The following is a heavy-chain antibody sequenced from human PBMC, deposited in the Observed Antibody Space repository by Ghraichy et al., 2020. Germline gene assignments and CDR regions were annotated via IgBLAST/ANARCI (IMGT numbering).Heavy chain of an antibody. CDR2: MNPNSGNT. Sequence: ASVKVSCKASGYTFTSYDINWVRQATGQGLEWMGWMNPNSGNTGYAQKFQGRVTMTRNTSISTAYMELSSLRSEDTAGYYCARGGPPPRITMVRGVIRKANYNWFDPWGQGTLVTVSS. D-gene: IGHD3-10*01. J-gene: IGHJ5*02. V-gene: IGHV1-8*01. CDR3: ARGGPPPRITMVRGVIRKANYNWFDP. CDR1: GYTFTSYD.